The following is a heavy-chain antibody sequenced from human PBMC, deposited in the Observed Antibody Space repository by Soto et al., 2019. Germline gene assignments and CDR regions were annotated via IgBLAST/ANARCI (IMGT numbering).Heavy chain of an antibody. CDR2: IDPSDSYT. CDR1: GYSFTRYW. Sequence: GESLKISCKGSGYSFTRYWIGWVRQMPGKGLEWMGRIDPSDSYTNYSPSFQGHVTISADKSISTAYLQWSSLEASDTAMYYCASSPRGYCSSTSCRELGNYYGMDVWGQGTTVTVSS. J-gene: IGHJ6*02. CDR3: ASSPRGYCSSTSCRELGNYYGMDV. V-gene: IGHV5-10-1*01. D-gene: IGHD2-2*01.